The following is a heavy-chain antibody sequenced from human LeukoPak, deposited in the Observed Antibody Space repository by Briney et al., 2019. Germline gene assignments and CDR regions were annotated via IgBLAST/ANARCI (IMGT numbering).Heavy chain of an antibody. D-gene: IGHD5-24*01. Sequence: SETLSLTCTFSGGSFSPAHWSWIRQPPGKGLEWIGVICDNGNTDYNPSLKSRVTISVDTSKSQFSLKLSPLAAADTAVYYCATGRDPYKTGHWGQGTLVTVSS. CDR2: ICDNGNT. J-gene: IGHJ4*02. V-gene: IGHV4-59*01. CDR3: ATGRDPYKTGH. CDR1: GGSFSPAH.